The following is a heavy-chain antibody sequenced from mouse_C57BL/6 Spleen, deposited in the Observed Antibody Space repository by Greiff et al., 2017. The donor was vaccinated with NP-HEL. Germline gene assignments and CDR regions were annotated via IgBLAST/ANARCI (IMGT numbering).Heavy chain of an antibody. Sequence: VQLQQSGPELVKPGASVKISCKASGYTFTDYYMNWVKQSHGKSLEWIGDINPNNGGTSYNQKFKGKATLTVDKSSSTAYMELRSLTSEDSAVYYCARGGLSWDVRRYFDVWGTGTTVTVSS. V-gene: IGHV1-26*01. CDR2: INPNNGGT. J-gene: IGHJ1*03. CDR3: ARGGLSWDVRRYFDV. D-gene: IGHD4-1*01. CDR1: GYTFTDYY.